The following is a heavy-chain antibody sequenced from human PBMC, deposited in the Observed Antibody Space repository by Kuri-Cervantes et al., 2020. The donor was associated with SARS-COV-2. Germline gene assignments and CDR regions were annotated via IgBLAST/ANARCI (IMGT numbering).Heavy chain of an antibody. CDR3: TTLIDY. CDR2: VGGKANNYAT. V-gene: IGHV3-73*01. J-gene: IGHJ4*02. CDR1: AFLFSASA. Sequence: GESLKISCEVSAFLFSASAIHWVRQGSGKGLEWVDRVGGKANNYATAYAASVKGRFTISRDASKNMASLQMNSMKTEDTAVYYCTTLIDYWGQGALVTVSS.